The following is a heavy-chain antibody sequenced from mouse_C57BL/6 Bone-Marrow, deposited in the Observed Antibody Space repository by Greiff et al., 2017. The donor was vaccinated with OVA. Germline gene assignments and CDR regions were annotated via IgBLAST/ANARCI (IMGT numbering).Heavy chain of an antibody. CDR3: ARKDGDSAY. Sequence: VKLVESGAELARPGASVKLSCKASGYTFTSYGISWVKQRTGQGLEWIGEIYPRSGNTYYNEKFKGKATLTADKSSSTAYMELRSLTSEDSAVYFCARKDGDSAYWGQGTLVTVSA. CDR1: GYTFTSYG. J-gene: IGHJ3*01. CDR2: IYPRSGNT. V-gene: IGHV1-81*01. D-gene: IGHD2-13*01.